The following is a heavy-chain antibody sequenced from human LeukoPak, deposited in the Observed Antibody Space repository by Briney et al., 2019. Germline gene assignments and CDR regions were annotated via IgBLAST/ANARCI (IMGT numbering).Heavy chain of an antibody. CDR3: AYRPYSSSWCTYNWFDP. D-gene: IGHD6-13*01. CDR2: IYWDDDK. CDR1: GFSLSTSGVG. J-gene: IGHJ5*02. Sequence: SGPTLVNPTETLTLTCTFSGFSLSTSGVGVGWIRQPPGEALEWLALIYWDDDKRYSPSLSSRLTISKDTSKNQVVLIMTNMDPVDTATYYCAYRPYSSSWCTYNWFDPWGQGTLVTVSS. V-gene: IGHV2-5*02.